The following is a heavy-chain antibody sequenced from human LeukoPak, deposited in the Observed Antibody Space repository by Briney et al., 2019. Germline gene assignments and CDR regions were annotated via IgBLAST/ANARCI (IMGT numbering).Heavy chain of an antibody. Sequence: SETLSLTCTVSGGSIRSYYWSWIRQPPGKGLEWIGYIYYSGSTNYNPSLKSRVTISVDTSKNQFSLKLSSVTAADTAVYYCARGSGNFDYWGQGTLVTVSS. D-gene: IGHD1-26*01. CDR3: ARGSGNFDY. CDR1: GGSIRSYY. J-gene: IGHJ4*02. V-gene: IGHV4-59*01. CDR2: IYYSGST.